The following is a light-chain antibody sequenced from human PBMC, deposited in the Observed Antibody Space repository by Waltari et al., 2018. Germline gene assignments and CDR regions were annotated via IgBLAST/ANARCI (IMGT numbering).Light chain of an antibody. CDR1: QSISSW. V-gene: IGKV1-5*03. J-gene: IGKJ1*01. CDR3: QQYKTYSGT. CDR2: KAS. Sequence: DIQMTQSPSTLSASVGDSVTITCRASQSISSWLAWYQQKPGKAPKLLIDKASSLESGVPSRFSGSGSGTEFTLTISSLQPDDFATYYCQQYKTYSGTFGQGTKVEIK.